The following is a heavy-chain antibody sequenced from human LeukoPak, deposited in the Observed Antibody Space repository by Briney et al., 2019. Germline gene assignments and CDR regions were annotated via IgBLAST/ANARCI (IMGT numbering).Heavy chain of an antibody. D-gene: IGHD3-22*01. Sequence: GGSLRLSCAASGFTFSSCSMNWVRQAPGKGLEWVSSISSSSSSTYHANSVKGRFTISRDNAKNSLYLQVSSLRAEDTAVYYCARDPHYYNSSDDSWGQGTLVTVSS. CDR2: ISSSSSST. V-gene: IGHV3-21*01. CDR1: GFTFSSCS. J-gene: IGHJ4*02. CDR3: ARDPHYYNSSDDS.